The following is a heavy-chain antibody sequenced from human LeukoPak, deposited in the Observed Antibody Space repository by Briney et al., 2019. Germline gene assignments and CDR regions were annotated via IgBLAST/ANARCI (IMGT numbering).Heavy chain of an antibody. CDR1: GGSFSGYY. D-gene: IGHD3-3*01. V-gene: IGHV4-34*01. CDR2: INHSGST. CDR3: ARALEVGAFDY. Sequence: SETLSLTCAVYGGSFSGYYWSWIRQPPGKGLEWVGEINHSGSTNYNPSLKTRVTISVDTSKNQFSLKLSSVTAADTAVYYCARALEVGAFDYWGQGTLVTVSS. J-gene: IGHJ4*02.